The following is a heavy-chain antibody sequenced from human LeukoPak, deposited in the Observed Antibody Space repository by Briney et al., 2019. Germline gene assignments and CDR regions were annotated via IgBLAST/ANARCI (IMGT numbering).Heavy chain of an antibody. CDR2: ISGSGGST. J-gene: IGHJ4*01. CDR1: GFTFSSYA. V-gene: IGHV3-23*01. CDR3: VVLADIVYTFQPQFDV. Sequence: GGSLRLSCAASGFTFSSYAMSWVRQAPGKGLEWVSDISGSGGSTYYADSVKGRFTISRDNSKNTTYLQLNSLRAEDTAVHYCVVLADIVYTFQPQFDVWGEGTMVTVSS. D-gene: IGHD5/OR15-5a*01.